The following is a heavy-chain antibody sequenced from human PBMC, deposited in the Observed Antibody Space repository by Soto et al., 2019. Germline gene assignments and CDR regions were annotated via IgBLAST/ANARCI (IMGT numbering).Heavy chain of an antibody. CDR3: TTWQFPLIGFDV. J-gene: IGHJ3*01. V-gene: IGHV3-7*01. CDR1: GFTFSLDW. Sequence: GGSLRLSCAASGFTFSLDWMPWVRQAPGGGLEGLANIKQEESEKYYVDSVKGRVTISRDKSKNSLFLQMNSLRVEDTAVYYCTTWQFPLIGFDVWGLGTMVTVSS. CDR2: IKQEESEK.